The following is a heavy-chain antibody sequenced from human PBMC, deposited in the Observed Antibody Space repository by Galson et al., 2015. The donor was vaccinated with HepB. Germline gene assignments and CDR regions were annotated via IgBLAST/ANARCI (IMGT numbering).Heavy chain of an antibody. V-gene: IGHV3-23*01. CDR1: GFTFSSYA. CDR3: AKDGVEYSSSFEVGYYYYYMDV. J-gene: IGHJ6*03. D-gene: IGHD6-6*01. Sequence: SLRLSCAASGFTFSSYAMSWVRQAPGKGLEWVSAISGSGGSTYYADSVKGRFTISRDNSKNTLYLQMNSLRAEDTAVYYCAKDGVEYSSSFEVGYYYYYMDVWGKGTTVTVSS. CDR2: ISGSGGST.